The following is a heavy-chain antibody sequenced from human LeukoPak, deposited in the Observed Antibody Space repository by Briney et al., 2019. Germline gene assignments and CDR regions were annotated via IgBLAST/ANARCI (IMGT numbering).Heavy chain of an antibody. CDR3: ARYAPPKGYYYGSRNDY. J-gene: IGHJ4*02. D-gene: IGHD3-10*01. CDR2: INQDESEK. CDR1: GFTFSSYW. V-gene: IGHV3-7*05. Sequence: GGSLRLSCAASGFTFSSYWMHWVRQAPGKGLEWVANINQDESEKYYVDSVKGRFTISRDNAKNSLYLQMNSLRAEDTAVYYCARYAPPKGYYYGSRNDYWGQGTLVTVSS.